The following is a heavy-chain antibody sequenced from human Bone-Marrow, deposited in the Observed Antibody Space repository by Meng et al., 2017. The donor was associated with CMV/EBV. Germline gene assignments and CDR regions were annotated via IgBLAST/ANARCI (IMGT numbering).Heavy chain of an antibody. V-gene: IGHV1-2*02. CDR2: INPNSGGT. CDR1: GYTFTGYY. J-gene: IGHJ4*02. D-gene: IGHD6-19*01. Sequence: QEQRVQSGAEVKKPGASVKVSCKASGYTFTGYYMHWVRQAPGQGLEWMGWINPNSGGTNYAQKFQGRVTMTTDTSTSTAYMELRSLRSDDTAVYYCARGVAVAGPGDYWGQGTLVTVSS. CDR3: ARGVAVAGPGDY.